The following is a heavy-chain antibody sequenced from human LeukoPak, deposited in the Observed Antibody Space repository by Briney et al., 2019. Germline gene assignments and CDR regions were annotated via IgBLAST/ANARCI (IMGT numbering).Heavy chain of an antibody. J-gene: IGHJ4*02. CDR3: ARGSGYDTIDY. CDR2: ISSGGDDR. V-gene: IGHV3-21*01. D-gene: IGHD5-12*01. Sequence: GGSLRLSCAASGFSFSSYTMNWVRQAPGKELEWVSAISSGGDDRYYADSVEGRFTISRDNAKKSLYLQMNSLRADDTAVFYCARGSGYDTIDYWGQGSLVTVSS. CDR1: GFSFSSYT.